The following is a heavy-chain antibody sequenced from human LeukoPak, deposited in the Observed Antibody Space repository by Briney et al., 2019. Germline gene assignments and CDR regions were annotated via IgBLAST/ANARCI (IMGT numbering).Heavy chain of an antibody. J-gene: IGHJ4*02. Sequence: PGGSLRLSSVASGFSFRGYAMHWVRQAPGKGLEYVSAITNSGDTTYYANSVKDRFTISRDNSKNTLYLQVGSLRAEDMAVYYCARVGVAGNLDYWGQGTLVTVSS. D-gene: IGHD6-19*01. CDR3: ARVGVAGNLDY. CDR1: GFSFRGYA. CDR2: ITNSGDTT. V-gene: IGHV3-64*01.